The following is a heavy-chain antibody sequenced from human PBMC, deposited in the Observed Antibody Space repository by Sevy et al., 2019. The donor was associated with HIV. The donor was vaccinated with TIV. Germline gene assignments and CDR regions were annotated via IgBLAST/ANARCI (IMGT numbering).Heavy chain of an antibody. CDR1: GFTFRNAW. J-gene: IGHJ6*02. D-gene: IGHD3-16*01. CDR3: STDIVVQSGYSYDYSAVNQGVPHNSGADV. V-gene: IGHV3-15*01. CDR2: IRNDPDGGTT. Sequence: GGSLRLSCTASGFTFRNAWMTWVRQVPGKGLEWVGRIRNDPDGGTTDYAAPVRGRFTIFREDSNNTLYLQMNSRETDDSAVYYCSTDIVVQSGYSYDYSAVNQGVPHNSGADVWGQGTTVTVSS.